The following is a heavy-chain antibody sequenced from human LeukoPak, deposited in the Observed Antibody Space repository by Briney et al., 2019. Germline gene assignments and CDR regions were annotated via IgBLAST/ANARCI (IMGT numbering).Heavy chain of an antibody. J-gene: IGHJ4*02. CDR3: ATERAGAAPL. Sequence: GGSLRLSCAASGFTFDDYAMHWVRQPPGKGLEWVSYISSSSTTIYYADSVKGRFTISRDNAKNSLFLQMNSLRDEDTAVYYCATERAGAAPLWGQGTLVTVSS. CDR1: GFTFDDYA. V-gene: IGHV3-48*02. CDR2: ISSSSTTI. D-gene: IGHD1-26*01.